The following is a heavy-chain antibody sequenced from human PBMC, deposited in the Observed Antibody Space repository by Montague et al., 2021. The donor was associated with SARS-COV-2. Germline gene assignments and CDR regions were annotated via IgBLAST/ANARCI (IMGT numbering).Heavy chain of an antibody. D-gene: IGHD2-21*02. V-gene: IGHV6-1*01. CDR1: GDSVSSNIAT. J-gene: IGHJ2*01. Sequence: CAISGDSVSSNIATWNWIRQSPSRGLEWLGRTYYRSKWYNDYAVSVKSRVIINPDTSNNQISLQLNSVTPEDTAVYYCAGAYCGGDCYFYWYFDLWGRGTLVTVSS. CDR2: TYYRSKWYN. CDR3: AGAYCGGDCYFYWYFDL.